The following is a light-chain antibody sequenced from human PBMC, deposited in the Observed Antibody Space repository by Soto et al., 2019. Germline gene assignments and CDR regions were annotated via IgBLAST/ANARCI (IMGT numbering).Light chain of an antibody. Sequence: IRMTQSPSSLTASTGDRVTITCRASQGISSYLNWYQHKPGKAXKLLIYAASSLQSGVPSRFSGSGSGTDFTLTISSLQTEDFANYYGQQSYSTPPWTFGQGTKVDIK. CDR3: QQSYSTPPWT. CDR2: AAS. J-gene: IGKJ1*01. CDR1: QGISSY. V-gene: IGKV1-39*01.